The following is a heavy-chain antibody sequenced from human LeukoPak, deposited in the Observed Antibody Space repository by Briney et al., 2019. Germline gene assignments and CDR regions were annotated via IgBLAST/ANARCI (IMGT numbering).Heavy chain of an antibody. D-gene: IGHD2-2*01. J-gene: IGHJ6*03. CDR3: ARDFEYCSSTSCPYYYYYMDV. CDR2: INWNGGST. Sequence: PGGSLRLSCAASGFTFDDYGMSWVRQAPGKGLEWVSGINWNGGSTGYADSVKGRFTISRDNAKNTLYLQMNSLRAEDTAVYYCARDFEYCSSTSCPYYYYYMDVWGKGTTVTVSS. V-gene: IGHV3-20*04. CDR1: GFTFDDYG.